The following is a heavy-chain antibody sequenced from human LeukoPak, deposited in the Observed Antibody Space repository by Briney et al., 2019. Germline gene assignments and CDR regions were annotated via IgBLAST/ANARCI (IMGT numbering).Heavy chain of an antibody. V-gene: IGHV3-15*01. CDR2: IKSKTDGGTT. CDR1: RFTFSNAW. J-gene: IGHJ4*02. CDR3: TTDRDYGDYPEYYFDY. D-gene: IGHD4-17*01. Sequence: PGGSLRLSCAASRFTFSNAWMSWVRRAPGKGLEWVGHIKSKTDGGTTDYAAPVKGRFTISRDDSKNTLYLQMNSLRTEDTAVYYCTTDRDYGDYPEYYFDYWGQGTLVTVSS.